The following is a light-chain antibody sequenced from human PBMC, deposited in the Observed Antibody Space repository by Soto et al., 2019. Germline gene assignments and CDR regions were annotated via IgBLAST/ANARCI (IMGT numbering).Light chain of an antibody. CDR2: GAS. CDR1: QSVSSSY. CDR3: QHYGSSLWT. Sequence: EIVLTQSPGTLSLSPGERATLSCRASQSVSSSYLAWYQQKPGQAPRLLIYGASSRATGIPDRFSGSGSGXXXXLTISRLEPEDFAVYYCQHYGSSLWTFGQGTKVEIK. J-gene: IGKJ1*01. V-gene: IGKV3-20*01.